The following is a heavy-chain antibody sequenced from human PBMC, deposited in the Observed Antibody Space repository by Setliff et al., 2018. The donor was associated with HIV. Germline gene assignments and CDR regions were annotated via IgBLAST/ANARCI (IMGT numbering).Heavy chain of an antibody. V-gene: IGHV3-23*01. D-gene: IGHD6-19*01. J-gene: IGHJ5*02. CDR1: GFTFSSYA. Sequence: GGSLRLSCAASGFTFSSYAMSWVRQAPGKGLEWISAFRSSGDIKYYADSVRGRFTISSDNSKNTLFLQMNSLRVEDTAVYYCAKDIPGPAINSGRIKNWFDPWGEGTLVTVSS. CDR3: AKDIPGPAINSGRIKNWFDP. CDR2: FRSSGDIK.